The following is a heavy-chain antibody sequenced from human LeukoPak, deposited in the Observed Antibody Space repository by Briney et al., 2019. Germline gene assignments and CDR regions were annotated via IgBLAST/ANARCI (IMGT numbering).Heavy chain of an antibody. CDR1: GFTFSMYA. V-gene: IGHV3-23*01. Sequence: GGSLRLSCAVSGFTFSMYAMAWVRQAPGKGLEWVSGISDNTYYADSVRGRFTISRDDSKNTLYLQMNSLRAEDTAVYYCAKGQGSEIYKYYFDYWGQGALVTVSS. CDR2: ISDNT. J-gene: IGHJ4*02. CDR3: AKGQGSEIYKYYFDY. D-gene: IGHD3-10*01.